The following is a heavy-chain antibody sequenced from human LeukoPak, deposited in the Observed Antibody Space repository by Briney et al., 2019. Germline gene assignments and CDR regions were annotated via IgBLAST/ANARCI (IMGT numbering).Heavy chain of an antibody. CDR2: IIPILGIA. CDR1: GGTFSSYA. J-gene: IGHJ4*02. Sequence: GASVKVSCKASGGTFSSYAISWVRQAPGQGLEWMGRIIPILGIANYAQKFQGRVTITADKSTSTAYMELGSLRSEDTAVYYCARVRYYYDSSGYYLDYWGQGTLVTVSS. D-gene: IGHD3-22*01. V-gene: IGHV1-69*04. CDR3: ARVRYYYDSSGYYLDY.